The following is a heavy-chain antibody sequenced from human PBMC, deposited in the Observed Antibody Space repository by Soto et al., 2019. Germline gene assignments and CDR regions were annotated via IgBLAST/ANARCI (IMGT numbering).Heavy chain of an antibody. CDR1: GFGFSTSE. CDR2: ISKSSVTT. J-gene: IGHJ4*02. Sequence: PGGSLRLSCAASGFGFSTSEMNWVRQAPGKGLEWISYISKSSVTTHYADSVKGRFTVSRDNSKNTLFLQMNSLRAEDTAVYYCAKDVYYDSSGYYSDYWGQGTLVTVSS. V-gene: IGHV3-48*03. CDR3: AKDVYYDSSGYYSDY. D-gene: IGHD3-22*01.